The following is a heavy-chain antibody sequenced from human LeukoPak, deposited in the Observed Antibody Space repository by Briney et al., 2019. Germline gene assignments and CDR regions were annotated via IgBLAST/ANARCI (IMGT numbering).Heavy chain of an antibody. D-gene: IGHD3-3*01. CDR1: GFTFSNYG. J-gene: IGHJ4*02. V-gene: IGHV3-33*01. CDR3: ARGGRLLEWLPKDY. CDR2: IWYDGSNK. Sequence: QPGNSLRLSCAPSGFTFSNYGIHWVRQAPGKGLESVAFIWYDGSNKYYADSVKGRFTISRDNSKNSLYLQMNSLRAEDTAVYYCARGGRLLEWLPKDYWGQGTLVIVSS.